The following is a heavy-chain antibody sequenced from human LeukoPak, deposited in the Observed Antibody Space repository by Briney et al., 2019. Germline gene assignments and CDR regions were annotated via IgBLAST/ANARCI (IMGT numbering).Heavy chain of an antibody. CDR2: INPSGGST. J-gene: IGHJ4*02. CDR3: ARESFYKTYYYDSSGYYPPDY. D-gene: IGHD3-22*01. Sequence: ASVKVSCKASGYTFTSYYMHWVRQAPGQGLEWMGIINPSGGSTSYAQKFQGRVTMTRDTSTSTVYMELSSLRSEDTAVYYCARESFYKTYYYDSSGYYPPDYWGQGTLVTVSS. V-gene: IGHV1-46*01. CDR1: GYTFTSYY.